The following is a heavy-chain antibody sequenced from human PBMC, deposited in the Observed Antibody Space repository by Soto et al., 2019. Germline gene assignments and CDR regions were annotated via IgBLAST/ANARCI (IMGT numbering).Heavy chain of an antibody. CDR3: ARESEDLTSNFDY. V-gene: IGHV3-21*06. CDR2: ISSTTNYI. Sequence: GSLRLSCAASGFTFTRYSMNWVRQAPGKGLEWASSISSTTNYIYYGDSMKGRYTISRDNAKNSLYLEMNSLRAEDTAVYYCARESEDLTSNFDYWGQGTQVTVSS. CDR1: GFTFTRYS. J-gene: IGHJ4*02.